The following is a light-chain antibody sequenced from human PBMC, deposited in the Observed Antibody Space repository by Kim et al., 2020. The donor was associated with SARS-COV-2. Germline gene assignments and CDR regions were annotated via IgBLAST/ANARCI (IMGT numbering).Light chain of an antibody. Sequence: PGERATLSCRASQSVSTYLSWYQQKPXQAPRLLIYDAAKRATGIPARFSGSGAGTDFSLTISSLEPDDSAVYYCQQRRNWPLTFGGGTKVDI. V-gene: IGKV3-11*01. J-gene: IGKJ4*01. CDR3: QQRRNWPLT. CDR2: DAA. CDR1: QSVSTY.